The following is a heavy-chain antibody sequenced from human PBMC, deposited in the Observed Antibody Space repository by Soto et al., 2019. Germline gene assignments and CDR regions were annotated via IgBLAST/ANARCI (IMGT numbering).Heavy chain of an antibody. CDR2: IIPIFGTA. Sequence: SVKVSCKASGGTFSSYAISWVRQAPGQGLEWMGGIIPIFGTANYAQKFQGRVTITADESTSTAYMELSSLRSEDTAAYYCARGRVNYDFWSGYSSFDYWGQGTLVTVS. V-gene: IGHV1-69*13. CDR1: GGTFSSYA. J-gene: IGHJ4*02. D-gene: IGHD3-3*01. CDR3: ARGRVNYDFWSGYSSFDY.